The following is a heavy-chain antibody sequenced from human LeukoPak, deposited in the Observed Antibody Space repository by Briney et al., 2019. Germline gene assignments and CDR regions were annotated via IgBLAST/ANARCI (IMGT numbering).Heavy chain of an antibody. CDR1: GYTFTGYH. J-gene: IGHJ4*02. D-gene: IGHD5-24*01. V-gene: IGHV1-2*02. CDR3: ARDGYNNFDY. CDR2: INPNSGGT. Sequence: VASVKVSCKAFGYTFTGYHMHWVRQAPGQGLEWMGWINPNSGGTNYAQKFQGRVTMTRDTSISTAYMELSRLRSDDTAVYYCARDGYNNFDYWGQGTLVTVSS.